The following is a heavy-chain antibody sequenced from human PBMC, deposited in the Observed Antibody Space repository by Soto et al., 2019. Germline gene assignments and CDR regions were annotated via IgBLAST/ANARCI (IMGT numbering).Heavy chain of an antibody. J-gene: IGHJ4*02. Sequence: QVQLVQSGAEVKKPGASVKVSCKASGYTFTSYGISWVRQAPGQGLEWMGWINAYNGNTTYAQKLQGRVTWTTDTCTSTASMGLRSLSSDDTAVYYCARDAPPFVYWGPGTLVTVSS. V-gene: IGHV1-18*01. D-gene: IGHD3-10*01. CDR1: GYTFTSYG. CDR2: INAYNGNT. CDR3: ARDAPPFVY.